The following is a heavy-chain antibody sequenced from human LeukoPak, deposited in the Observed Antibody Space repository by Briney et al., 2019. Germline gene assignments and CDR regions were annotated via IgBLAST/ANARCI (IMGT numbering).Heavy chain of an antibody. J-gene: IGHJ6*02. CDR1: GFTFHHYA. CDR3: AKDQHCSRNRCADPHYYFYGLDV. D-gene: IGHD2-2*01. Sequence: GGSLRLSCVASGFTFHHYAIHWVRQAPGKGLEWVSLISSDGGTTFYANSVRGRLTLSRDNSKNSLFLQMTSVGTEDTVLYYSAKDQHCSRNRCADPHYYFYGLDVWGQGTTVAVSS. CDR2: ISSDGGTT. V-gene: IGHV3-43*02.